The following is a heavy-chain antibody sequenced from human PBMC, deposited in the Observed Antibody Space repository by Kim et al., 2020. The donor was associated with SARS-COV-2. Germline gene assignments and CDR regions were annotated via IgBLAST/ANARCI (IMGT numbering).Heavy chain of an antibody. CDR2: IIPIFGTA. CDR1: GGTFSSYA. D-gene: IGHD2-15*01. V-gene: IGHV1-69*13. CDR3: ARGEVVAATPLGYFDL. Sequence: VKVSCKASGGTFSSYAISWVRQAPGQGLEWMGGIIPIFGTANYAQKFQSRVTITADESTSTAYMELSSLRSEDTAVYYCARGEVVAATPLGYFDLWGRGTLVTVSS. J-gene: IGHJ2*01.